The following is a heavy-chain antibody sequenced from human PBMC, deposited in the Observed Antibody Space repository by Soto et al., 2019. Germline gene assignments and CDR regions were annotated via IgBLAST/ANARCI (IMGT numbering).Heavy chain of an antibody. J-gene: IGHJ4*02. CDR3: ASMGPGAYVDY. V-gene: IGHV3-23*01. Sequence: VQLLDSGGGLVQPGGSLRLSCAASGFTFSSYAMNWVRQAPGKGLEWVAVISGSGDRTYYADSVKGRFTISRDNSKNTLYLKMNSLRTEDTAVYYCASMGPGAYVDYWRQGTLVTASS. CDR2: ISGSGDRT. CDR1: GFTFSSYA. D-gene: IGHD2-8*02.